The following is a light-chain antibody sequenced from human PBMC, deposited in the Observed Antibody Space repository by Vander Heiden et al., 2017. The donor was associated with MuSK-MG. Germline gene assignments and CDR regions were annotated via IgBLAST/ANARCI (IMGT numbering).Light chain of an antibody. CDR3: QHSYSTPFT. CDR2: DAS. J-gene: IGKJ3*01. CDR1: QSITSY. Sequence: DIQMTPSSSSLSSSVGDRVTITWRGSQSITSYVNWYQQKPGKAPKVLIYDASTSSLQSGVPSRFSGSGSGTDFTLTISSLRPEDFATYYCQHSYSTPFTFGHGTKVDIK. V-gene: IGKV1-39*01.